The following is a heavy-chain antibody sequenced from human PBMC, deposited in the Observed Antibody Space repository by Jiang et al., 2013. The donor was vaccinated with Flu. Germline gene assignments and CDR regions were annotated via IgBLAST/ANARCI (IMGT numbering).Heavy chain of an antibody. Sequence: LKSRVTISVDTSKNQFSLKLSSVTAADTAVYYCASLSITGTTVYYYYGMDVWGQGTTVTVSS. D-gene: IGHD1-14*01. CDR3: ASLSITGTTVYYYYGMDV. J-gene: IGHJ6*02. V-gene: IGHV4-39*01.